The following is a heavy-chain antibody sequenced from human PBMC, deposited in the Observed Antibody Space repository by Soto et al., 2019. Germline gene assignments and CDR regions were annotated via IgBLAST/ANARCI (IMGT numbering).Heavy chain of an antibody. CDR1: GYTFLKYG. D-gene: IGHD5-12*01. Sequence: ASVKVSCKASGYTFLKYGINWVRQAPGQGLEWMGGIQTDNDHASFAQKFEGRVTITTDTSTSTVYMELSSVNSEDTAVYYCARAPVATIYDYYYYGMDVWGQGTTVTVSS. CDR3: ARAPVATIYDYYYYGMDV. V-gene: IGHV1-18*01. CDR2: IQTDNDHA. J-gene: IGHJ6*02.